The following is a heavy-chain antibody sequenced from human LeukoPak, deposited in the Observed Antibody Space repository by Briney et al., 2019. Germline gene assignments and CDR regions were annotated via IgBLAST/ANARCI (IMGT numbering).Heavy chain of an antibody. Sequence: GASVKVSCKASGYSFTNYFIHWVRQAPGHGLEWMGFINPSGGGTTYAQHFQGRLTMTRDTSTSTVYMELSSLRSDDTAVYFCARVEGQTATVTDWGQGTLVTVSS. CDR3: ARVEGQTATVTD. CDR1: GYSFTNYF. J-gene: IGHJ4*02. V-gene: IGHV1-46*01. CDR2: INPSGGGT. D-gene: IGHD5-18*01.